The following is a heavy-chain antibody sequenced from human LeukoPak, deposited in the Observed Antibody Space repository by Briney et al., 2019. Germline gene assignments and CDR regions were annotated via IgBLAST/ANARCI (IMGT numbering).Heavy chain of an antibody. Sequence: GGSLRLSCAAYGFTFSSYAMHWVRQAPGKGLEWVAVISYDGSNKYYADSVKGRFTISRDNSKNTLYLQMNSLRAEDTAVYYCARAYDSSGYPFDYWGQGTLVTVSS. J-gene: IGHJ4*02. CDR1: GFTFSSYA. CDR3: ARAYDSSGYPFDY. D-gene: IGHD3-22*01. CDR2: ISYDGSNK. V-gene: IGHV3-30-3*01.